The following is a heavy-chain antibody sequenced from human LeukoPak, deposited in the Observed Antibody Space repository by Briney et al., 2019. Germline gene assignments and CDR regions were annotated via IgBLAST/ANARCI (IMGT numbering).Heavy chain of an antibody. Sequence: GGSLRLSCAASGFTFSNYSMNWVRQAPGKGLEWVSSISSSSSYIYYADSVKGRFTISRDNAKNSLYLQMNSLRAEDTAVYYCARDRAVAGWLLYRWDAFDIWGQGTMVTVSS. D-gene: IGHD3-3*01. CDR3: ARDRAVAGWLLYRWDAFDI. CDR2: ISSSSSYI. CDR1: GFTFSNYS. J-gene: IGHJ3*02. V-gene: IGHV3-21*01.